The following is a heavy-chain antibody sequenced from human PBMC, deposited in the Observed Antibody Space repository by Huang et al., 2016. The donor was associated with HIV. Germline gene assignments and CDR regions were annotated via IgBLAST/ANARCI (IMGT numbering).Heavy chain of an antibody. Sequence: VQLVQSGAEVKKPGESLKISCKGSGYSFSSYWIAWVRQMPGKGLEWMGIIFPEDSDTTYIPSFEGQVTISADKSIGTAYLQWSSLKASDTAMYYCARRFSSSSGYFDYWGQGSLVTVSS. V-gene: IGHV5-51*01. CDR3: ARRFSSSSGYFDY. CDR1: GYSFSSYW. J-gene: IGHJ4*02. CDR2: IFPEDSDT. D-gene: IGHD6-6*01.